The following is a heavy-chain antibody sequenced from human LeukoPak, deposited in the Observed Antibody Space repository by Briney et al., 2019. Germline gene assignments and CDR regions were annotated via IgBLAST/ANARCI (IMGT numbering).Heavy chain of an antibody. CDR2: ISDDGRRK. CDR3: AKRPSDYGDYVTYFDY. CDR1: GFSFISYG. J-gene: IGHJ4*02. D-gene: IGHD4-17*01. V-gene: IGHV3-30*18. Sequence: GGSLRLSCAASGFSFISYGMHWVRQAPGKGLEWVGVISDDGRRKDYADSVRGRFTISRDNSKDTLYLQMNSLRAEDTAVYYCAKRPSDYGDYVTYFDYRGQGTLVTVSS.